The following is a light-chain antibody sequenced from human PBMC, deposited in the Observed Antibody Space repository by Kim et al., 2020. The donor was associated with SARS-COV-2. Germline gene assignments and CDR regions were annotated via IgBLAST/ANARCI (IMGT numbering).Light chain of an antibody. V-gene: IGLV3-1*01. Sequence: SYELTQPPSVSVYPGQTASITCSGDKLGDTYASWYQQKPGQSPLLVIYQDSKRPSGILERFSVSNSGNTATLTISGTQAMDEADYYGQAWDSSTVVFGGG. J-gene: IGLJ2*01. CDR2: QDS. CDR1: KLGDTY. CDR3: QAWDSSTVV.